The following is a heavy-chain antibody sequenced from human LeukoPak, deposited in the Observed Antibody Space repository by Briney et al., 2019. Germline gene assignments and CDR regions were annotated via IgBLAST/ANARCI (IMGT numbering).Heavy chain of an antibody. CDR3: ARARFRALWY. J-gene: IGHJ4*02. CDR2: INPNSGGT. CDR1: GGTFSSYA. D-gene: IGHD2-21*01. Sequence: ASVKVSCKASGGTFSSYAISWVRQAPGQGLEWMGWINPNSGGTNYAQKFQGRVTMTRDTSISTAYMELSRLRSDDTAVYYCARARFRALWYWGQGTLVTVSS. V-gene: IGHV1-2*02.